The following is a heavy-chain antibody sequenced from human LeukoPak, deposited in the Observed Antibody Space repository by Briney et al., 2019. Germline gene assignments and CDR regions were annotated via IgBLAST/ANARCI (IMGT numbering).Heavy chain of an antibody. Sequence: PSETLSLTCTVSGGSISSGGYYRSWIRQHPGKGLEWIGYIYYSGSTYYNPSLKSRVTISVDTSKNQFSLKLSSVTAADTAVYYCAAAPSLYYYMDVWGKGTTVTVSS. CDR3: AAAPSLYYYMDV. J-gene: IGHJ6*03. CDR2: IYYSGST. D-gene: IGHD6-13*01. V-gene: IGHV4-31*03. CDR1: GGSISSGGYY.